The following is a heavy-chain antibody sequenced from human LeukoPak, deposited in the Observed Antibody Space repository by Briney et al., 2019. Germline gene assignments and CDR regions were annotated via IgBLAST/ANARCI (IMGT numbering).Heavy chain of an antibody. CDR1: GGSMSSYY. J-gene: IGHJ3*02. V-gene: IGHV4-4*09. Sequence: PSETLSLTCTVSGGSMSSYYWSWIRQPPGKGLEWIGYIYSSGSTNYNPSLKSRVAISEDTSKSQFSLKLTSVTAADTAVYYWARHPRASDPFDIWGQGTIVTVSS. CDR2: IYSSGST. CDR3: ARHPRASDPFDI.